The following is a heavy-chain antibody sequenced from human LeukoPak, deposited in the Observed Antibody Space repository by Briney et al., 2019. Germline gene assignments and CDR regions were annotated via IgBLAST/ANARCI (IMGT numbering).Heavy chain of an antibody. J-gene: IGHJ4*02. V-gene: IGHV4-39*07. CDR2: IYYSRST. D-gene: IGHD6-19*01. CDR3: ASWPGGWYGEDS. CDR1: GDSISSSSYY. Sequence: SSETLSLTCTVSGDSISSSSYYWGWIRQPPGKGLEWIGSIYYSRSTSYNPSLKSRVTISLDTSKNQFSLKLTSVTAADTAVYYCASWPGGWYGEDSWGQGTLVTVSS.